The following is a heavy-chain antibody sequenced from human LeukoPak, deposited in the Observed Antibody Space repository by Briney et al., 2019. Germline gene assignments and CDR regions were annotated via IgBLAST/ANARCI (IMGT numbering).Heavy chain of an antibody. CDR2: INQRGGST. J-gene: IGHJ4*02. V-gene: IGHV1-46*01. D-gene: IGHD1-7*01. CDR3: ARGGGPGNYPFDF. Sequence: SSVNVSFMASGYTFTTNYMHWERHAHAQGVEWVEIINQRGGSTTYAQKFQGRVTMTRDTSTSTVYMELSSLRSDDTAVYYCARGGGPGNYPFDFWGEGTLVTVSS. CDR1: GYTFTTNY.